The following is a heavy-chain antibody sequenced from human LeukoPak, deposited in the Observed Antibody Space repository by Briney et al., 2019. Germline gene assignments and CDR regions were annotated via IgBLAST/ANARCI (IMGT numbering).Heavy chain of an antibody. J-gene: IGHJ4*02. CDR3: ASNDYTQNLSRVEY. CDR1: GFTFSSYS. CDR2: ISSDNTYI. V-gene: IGHV3-21*01. Sequence: GVSLRLSCAASGFTFSSYSMNWVRKAPGKGLEGVSSISSDNTYIYYSFSVKGRFTISRDNSKSSLYLQMNSLRVEDTAVYYCASNDYTQNLSRVEYWGPGNLVTVSS. D-gene: IGHD4-11*01.